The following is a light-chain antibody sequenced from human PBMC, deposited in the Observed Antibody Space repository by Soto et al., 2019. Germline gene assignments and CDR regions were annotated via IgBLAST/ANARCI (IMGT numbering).Light chain of an antibody. V-gene: IGKV3-20*01. CDR1: ESVSTNY. J-gene: IGKJ4*01. CDR2: GAS. CDR3: QQYGSVPLT. Sequence: EIVLTQSPGTLSLSPGERATLSCRASESVSTNYLAWYQQKPGQAPRLLSSGASSRATGIPDRFSGSGSGADFTLAINRLEPEDFAVYYCQQYGSVPLTFGGGTKVEIK.